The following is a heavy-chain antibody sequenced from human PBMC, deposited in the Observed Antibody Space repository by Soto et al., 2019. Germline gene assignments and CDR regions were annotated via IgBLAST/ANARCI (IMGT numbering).Heavy chain of an antibody. CDR3: ARTSSIAARYVIDY. Sequence: SETLSLTCTVSGGSISSYYWSWIRQPPGKGLEWIGYIYYSGSTNYNPSLKSRVTISVDTSKNQFSLKLSSVTAADTAVYYCARTSSIAARYVIDYWGQGTLVTVSS. CDR2: IYYSGST. J-gene: IGHJ4*02. D-gene: IGHD6-6*01. V-gene: IGHV4-59*08. CDR1: GGSISSYY.